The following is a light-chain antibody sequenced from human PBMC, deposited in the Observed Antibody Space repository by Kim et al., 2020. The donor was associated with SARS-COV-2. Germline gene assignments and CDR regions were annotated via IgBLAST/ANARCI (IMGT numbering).Light chain of an antibody. CDR1: QGIGNS. V-gene: IGKV1-NL1*01. CDR3: QQYYSAPWT. J-gene: IGKJ1*01. Sequence: DSIGTRVTVTCRASQGIGNSLAWYQQKPGKAPKLLIYASSRLQSGVPSRISGSRSGTDYTLSIHSLPPDDFATYFCQQYYSAPWTFGQGTKVDIK. CDR2: ASS.